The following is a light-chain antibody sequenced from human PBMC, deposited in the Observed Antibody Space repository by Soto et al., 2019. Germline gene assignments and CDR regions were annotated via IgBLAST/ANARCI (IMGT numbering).Light chain of an antibody. CDR1: QSIYNY. CDR2: AAS. V-gene: IGKV1-39*01. J-gene: IGKJ5*01. Sequence: DIQMTQSPSSLSASVGDRVTITCRASQSIYNYLNWYQQKPGKASKLLIYAASTLQSGVPSRFSGSGSGSDFTLTISTLQPEDFATYYCQQTYSTPITFGQGTRLEIK. CDR3: QQTYSTPIT.